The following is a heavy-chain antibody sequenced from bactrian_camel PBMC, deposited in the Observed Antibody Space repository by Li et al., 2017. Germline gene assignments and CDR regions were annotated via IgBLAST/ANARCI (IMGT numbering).Heavy chain of an antibody. V-gene: IGHV3S53*01. Sequence: HVQLVESGGGSVQAGGSLSLSCVVSNCDTLDTNMGWFRQVPGKEREGVASMGSGGRIMYEDSVKSRFVLSKDRAKATLYLRMNTLKPEDTGIYYCAARGAYDSTFNPTLDPARYHYWGQGTQVTVS. D-gene: IGHD8*01. J-gene: IGHJ4*01. CDR3: AARGAYDSTFNPTLDPARYHY. CDR2: MGSGGRI. CDR1: NCDTLDTN.